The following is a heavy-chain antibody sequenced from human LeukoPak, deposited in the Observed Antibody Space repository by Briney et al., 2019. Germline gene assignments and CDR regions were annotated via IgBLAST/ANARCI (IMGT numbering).Heavy chain of an antibody. CDR1: GFTFSSYW. CDR3: AREILRDGSYLIED. V-gene: IGHV3-7*03. CDR2: IKQDGSEK. J-gene: IGHJ4*02. Sequence: GGSLRLSCAASGFTFSSYWMSWVRQAPGKGLEWVANIKQDGSEKYYVDSVKGRFTISRDNSKNTLYLQMNSLRADDTAVYYCAREILRDGSYLIEDWGQGILVTVSS. D-gene: IGHD1-26*01.